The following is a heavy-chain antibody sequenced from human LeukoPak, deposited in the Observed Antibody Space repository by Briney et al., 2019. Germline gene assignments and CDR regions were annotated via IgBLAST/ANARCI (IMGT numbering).Heavy chain of an antibody. Sequence: GGSLRLSCAASGFTFSSYGMHWVRQAPGKGLEWVAFIRYDGSNKYYADSVKGRFTISRDNSKNTLYLQMNSLRAEDTAVYYCAKDLPEWELLPSYFDYWGQGTLVTVSS. CDR3: AKDLPEWELLPSYFDY. CDR2: IRYDGSNK. D-gene: IGHD1-26*01. J-gene: IGHJ4*02. CDR1: GFTFSSYG. V-gene: IGHV3-30*02.